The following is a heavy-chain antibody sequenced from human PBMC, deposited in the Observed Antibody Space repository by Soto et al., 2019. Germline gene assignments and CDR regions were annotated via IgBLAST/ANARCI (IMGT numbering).Heavy chain of an antibody. J-gene: IGHJ4*02. V-gene: IGHV4-59*01. CDR1: GCSISIYY. CDR3: ARDSSSWFREPFFDY. D-gene: IGHD6-13*01. CDR2: IYYSGST. Sequence: PSETVSLTCTVPGCSISIYYWSWIRQPPGKGLEWIGYIYYSGSTNYNPSLKSRVTISVDTSKNQFSLKLSSVTAADTAVYYCARDSSSWFREPFFDYWGQGTLVTVSS.